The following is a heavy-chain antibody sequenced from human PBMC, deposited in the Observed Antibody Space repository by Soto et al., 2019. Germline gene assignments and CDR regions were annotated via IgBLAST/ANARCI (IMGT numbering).Heavy chain of an antibody. CDR1: GGTFSSYT. Sequence: QVQLVQSGAEVKKPGSSVKVSCKASGGTFSSYTISWVRQAPGQGLEWMGRIIPILGIANYPQKFQGRLTSTANKSTSTAYMELSSLRSEDTAVYYCARAQAEYGSGSFLPGCGQGTLVTVSS. V-gene: IGHV1-69*02. J-gene: IGHJ4*02. CDR2: IIPILGIA. CDR3: ARAQAEYGSGSFLPG. D-gene: IGHD3-10*01.